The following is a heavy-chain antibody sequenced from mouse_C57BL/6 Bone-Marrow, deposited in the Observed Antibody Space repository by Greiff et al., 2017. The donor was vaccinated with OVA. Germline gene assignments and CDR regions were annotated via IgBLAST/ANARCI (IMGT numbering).Heavy chain of an antibody. D-gene: IGHD2-5*01. J-gene: IGHJ2*01. V-gene: IGHV1-15*01. Sequence: VKLQESGAELVRPGASVTLSCKASGYTFTDYEMHWVKQTPVHGLEWIGAIDPETGGTAYNQKFKGKAILTADKSSSTAYMELRSLTSEDSAVYYCTRSYSNYGDFDYWGQGTTLTVSS. CDR3: TRSYSNYGDFDY. CDR1: GYTFTDYE. CDR2: IDPETGGT.